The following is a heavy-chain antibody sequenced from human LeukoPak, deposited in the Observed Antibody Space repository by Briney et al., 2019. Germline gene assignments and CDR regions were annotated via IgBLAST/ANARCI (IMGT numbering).Heavy chain of an antibody. CDR1: GYTFTSYA. CDR3: ARDSYTYYYGSGSYYFFGWFDP. CDR2: INAGNGNT. V-gene: IGHV1-3*01. J-gene: IGHJ5*02. Sequence: GASVKVSCKASGYTFTSYAMHWVRQAPGQRLEGMGWINAGNGNTKYSQKFQGRVTITRDTSASTAYMELSSLRSEDTAVYYCARDSYTYYYGSGSYYFFGWFDPWGQGTLVTVSS. D-gene: IGHD3-10*01.